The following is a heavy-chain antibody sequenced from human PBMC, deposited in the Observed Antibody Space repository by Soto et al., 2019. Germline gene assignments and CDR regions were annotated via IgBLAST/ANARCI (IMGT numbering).Heavy chain of an antibody. J-gene: IGHJ4*02. Sequence: QVQLQQWGAGLLKPSETLSLTCAVYGWSFRGYYWSWVRQPPGKGLEWIGEINHSGSTNYNPSLKSRVTISVDTSKNQFSLKLSSVTAADTAVYYCARGRVATKRTLFDYWGQGTLVTVSS. V-gene: IGHV4-34*01. D-gene: IGHD5-12*01. CDR3: ARGRVATKRTLFDY. CDR1: GWSFRGYY. CDR2: INHSGST.